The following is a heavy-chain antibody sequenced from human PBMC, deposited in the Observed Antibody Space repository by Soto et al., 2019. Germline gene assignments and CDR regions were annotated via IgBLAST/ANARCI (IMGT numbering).Heavy chain of an antibody. D-gene: IGHD4-17*01. J-gene: IGHJ4*02. V-gene: IGHV4-38-2*01. CDR2: IYYSGST. CDR1: GYSISLGYY. Sequence: SETLSLTCAVSGYSISLGYYWGWIRQPPGKGLEWIGYIYYSGSTYYNPSLKSRVTISVDTSKNQFSLKLSSVTAADTAVYYCARTPASTVTVDYWGQGTLVTVSS. CDR3: ARTPASTVTVDY.